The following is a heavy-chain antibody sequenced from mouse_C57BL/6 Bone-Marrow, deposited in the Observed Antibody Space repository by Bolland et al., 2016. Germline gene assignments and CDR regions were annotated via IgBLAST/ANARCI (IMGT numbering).Heavy chain of an antibody. CDR2: YDGSST. J-gene: IGHJ3*01. D-gene: IGHD3-3*01. Sequence: YDGSSTYYLDSLKSRFIISRDNANNILYLQMSSLKSEDTATYYCARGRGPGAYWGQGTLV. CDR3: ARGRGPGAY. V-gene: IGHV5-16*01.